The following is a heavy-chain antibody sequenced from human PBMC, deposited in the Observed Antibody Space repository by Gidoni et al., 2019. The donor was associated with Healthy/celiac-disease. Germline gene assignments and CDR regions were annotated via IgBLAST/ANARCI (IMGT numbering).Heavy chain of an antibody. D-gene: IGHD1-1*01. CDR1: GFTFGSYT. CDR3: ASQPNWNDGSYYYYYGMDV. CDR2: ISSSSSYI. V-gene: IGHV3-21*01. J-gene: IGHJ6*02. Sequence: EVQLVESGGGLVKPGGSLRLACAVSGFTFGSYTMNWVRQAPGKGLEGVPSISSSSSYISYADSVKGRFTISRDHAKNSLYLQMNSLRAEDTAVYYCASQPNWNDGSYYYYYGMDVWGQGTTVTVSS.